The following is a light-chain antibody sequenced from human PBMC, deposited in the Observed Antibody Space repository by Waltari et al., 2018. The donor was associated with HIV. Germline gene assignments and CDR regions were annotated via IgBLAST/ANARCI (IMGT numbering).Light chain of an antibody. CDR2: AAS. CDR1: QGISNW. J-gene: IGKJ2*01. V-gene: IGKV1-12*01. CDR3: QQGNSFPYT. Sequence: DIQMTQSPSSVSASIGDRVTITCRASQGISNWLAWYQQKAGKAPKLLIYAASILESGVPSRFSGSGSGTYFTLTISSLQPEDFATYLCQQGNSFPYTFGQGTNLEIK.